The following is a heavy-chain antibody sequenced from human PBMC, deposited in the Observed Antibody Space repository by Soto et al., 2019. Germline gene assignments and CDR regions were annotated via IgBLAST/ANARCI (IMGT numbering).Heavy chain of an antibody. D-gene: IGHD1-26*01. V-gene: IGHV3-33*01. CDR1: GFTFSSYG. CDR3: AREYVGATKGRGYYYYGMDV. J-gene: IGHJ6*02. CDR2: IWYDGSNK. Sequence: GGSLRLSCAASGFTFSSYGMHWVRQAPGKGLEWVAVIWYDGSNKYYADSVKGRFTISRDNSKNTLYLQMNSLRAEDTAVYYCAREYVGATKGRGYYYYGMDVWGQGTTVTVSS.